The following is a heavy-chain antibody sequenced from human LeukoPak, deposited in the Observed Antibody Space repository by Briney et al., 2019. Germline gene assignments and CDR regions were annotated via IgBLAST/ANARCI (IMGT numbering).Heavy chain of an antibody. CDR2: ISSSGGRT. J-gene: IGHJ4*02. V-gene: IGHV3-23*01. Sequence: GGSLRLSCAASGFTFSSYGMSWVHQAPGKGLEWVSSISSSGGRTYFADSVKGRFTISRDNSKNTLYLQMNSLRADDTAVYYCARDSYGVGAHDYWGQGTLVTVSS. CDR1: GFTFSSYG. CDR3: ARDSYGVGAHDY. D-gene: IGHD1-26*01.